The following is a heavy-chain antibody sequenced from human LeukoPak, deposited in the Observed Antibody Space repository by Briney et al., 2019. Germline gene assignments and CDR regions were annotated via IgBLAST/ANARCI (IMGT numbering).Heavy chain of an antibody. V-gene: IGHV4-39*01. CDR2: IYYSGTT. CDR3: ARHGPPQYYYYYAMDV. Sequence: PSETLSLTCTVSGGSISRSVYYWGWLRQPPGKGLEWIGSIYYSGTTYYNPSLKSRVTISVDTSKNQFSLKLSSVTAADTALYYCARHGPPQYYYYYAMDVWGQGTTVTVSS. CDR1: GGSISRSVYY. J-gene: IGHJ6*02.